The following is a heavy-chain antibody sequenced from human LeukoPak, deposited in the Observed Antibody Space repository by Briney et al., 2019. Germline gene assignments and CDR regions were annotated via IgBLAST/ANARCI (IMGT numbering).Heavy chain of an antibody. V-gene: IGHV4-59*01. Sequence: SETLSLTCTVSGGSISSYYRGWIRQPPGKGLEWIGYIYYSGSTNYNPSLKSRVTISVDTSKNQFSLKLSSVTAADTAVYYCARDQASYCSGGSCSPGDAFDIWGQGTMVTVSS. CDR3: ARDQASYCSGGSCSPGDAFDI. J-gene: IGHJ3*02. D-gene: IGHD2-15*01. CDR2: IYYSGST. CDR1: GGSISSYY.